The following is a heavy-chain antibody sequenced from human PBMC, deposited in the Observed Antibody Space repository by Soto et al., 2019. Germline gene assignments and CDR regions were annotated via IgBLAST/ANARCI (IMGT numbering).Heavy chain of an antibody. V-gene: IGHV1-2*02. CDR1: GYTFTSYY. CDR2: INPITGGI. CDR3: ARNYYDSSDRDYLDY. Sequence: QVQLVQSGAEVKRPGASVTVSCRASGYTFTSYYIHWVRQAPGQGLEWMGWINPITGGINYAPKFQGRVTMTRDTSITTAYMELSRLRSDDTAVYYCARNYYDSSDRDYLDYWGQGTPVTVSS. D-gene: IGHD3-22*01. J-gene: IGHJ4*02.